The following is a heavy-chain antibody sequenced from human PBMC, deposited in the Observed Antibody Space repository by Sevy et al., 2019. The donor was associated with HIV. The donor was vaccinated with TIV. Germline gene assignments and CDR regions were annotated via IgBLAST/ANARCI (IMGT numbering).Heavy chain of an antibody. CDR1: GXXFSSYW. Sequence: GGSLRLSCAASGXXFSSYWMSWVRQAPGKGLEWVTTMKEDGSERNYVDSVKGRFTISRDNAKNSLYLQMNSLRAEDTAVYYCVREGVXGYSXXXXXXXQGTLVXVSS. CDR3: VREGVXGYSXXXXX. D-gene: IGHD5-18*01. CDR2: MKEDGSER. J-gene: IGHJ4*02. V-gene: IGHV3-7*01.